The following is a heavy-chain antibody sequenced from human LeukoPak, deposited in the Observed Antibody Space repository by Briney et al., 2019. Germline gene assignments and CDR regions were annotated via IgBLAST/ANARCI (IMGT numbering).Heavy chain of an antibody. V-gene: IGHV3-21*01. J-gene: IGHJ4*02. D-gene: IGHD2-15*01. CDR2: ISSSSSYI. CDR1: GFTFSSYS. CDR3: ATPGYCSGGSCY. Sequence: GGSLRLSCAASGFTFSSYSMNWVRQAPGKGLEWVSSISSSSSYIYYADSVKGRFTISRDNAKNSLYLQMNSLRAEDTAVYYRATPGYCSGGSCYWGQGTLVTVSS.